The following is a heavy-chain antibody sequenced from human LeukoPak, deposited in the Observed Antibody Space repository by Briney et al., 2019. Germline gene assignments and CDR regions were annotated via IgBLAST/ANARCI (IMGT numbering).Heavy chain of an antibody. J-gene: IGHJ4*02. D-gene: IGHD6-13*01. CDR2: ISYDGSNK. Sequence: GGSLRLSCAASGFTFSSYAMHWVRQAPGKGLEWVAVISYDGSNKYYADSVKGRFTISRDNSKNTLYLQMNSLRAEDTAVYYRARDLIQLPRIAAAGTVGYWGQGTLVTVSS. CDR3: ARDLIQLPRIAAAGTVGY. CDR1: GFTFSSYA. V-gene: IGHV3-30-3*01.